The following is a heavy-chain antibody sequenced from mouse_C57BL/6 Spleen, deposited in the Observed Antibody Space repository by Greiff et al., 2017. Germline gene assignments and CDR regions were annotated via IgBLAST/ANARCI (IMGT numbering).Heavy chain of an antibody. CDR1: GFSFNTYA. D-gene: IGHD1-1*01. CDR2: IRSKSNNYAT. J-gene: IGHJ2*01. CDR3: GRGGYYGDFDY. V-gene: IGHV10-1*01. Sequence: EVKLMESGGGLVQPKGSLKLSCAASGFSFNTYAMNWVRQAPGKGLEWVARIRSKSNNYATYYADSVKDRFTISRDDSESMLYLQMNNLKTEDTAMYYCGRGGYYGDFDYWGQGTTLTVAS.